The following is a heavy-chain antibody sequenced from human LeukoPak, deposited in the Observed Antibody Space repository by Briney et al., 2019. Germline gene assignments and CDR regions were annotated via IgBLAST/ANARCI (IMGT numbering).Heavy chain of an antibody. CDR1: GYSISSGYY. Sequence: SETLSLTCAVSGYSISSGYYWGWIRQPPGKGLEWIGSIYHSGSTYYNPSLKSRVTISVDTSKNQFSLKLSSVTAADTAVYYCARLTTTIFLNWFDPWGQGTLVPVSS. J-gene: IGHJ5*02. CDR2: IYHSGST. D-gene: IGHD3-3*01. CDR3: ARLTTTIFLNWFDP. V-gene: IGHV4-38-2*01.